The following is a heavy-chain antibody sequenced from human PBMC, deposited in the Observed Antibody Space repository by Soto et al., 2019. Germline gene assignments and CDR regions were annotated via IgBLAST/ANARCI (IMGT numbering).Heavy chain of an antibody. CDR1: GFTLSSYA. D-gene: IGHD2-15*01. V-gene: IGHV3-23*01. J-gene: IGHJ6*03. Sequence: GGSLRLSCAASGFTLSSYAMTWVRQGPGKGLEWVSTIVVSGGTTYYADSVKGRFTSSKDNSKNTLYRRMSSPRAEDTAVYYCGKNPCATDYCYYSSHYMDVWGKGTTVTVSS. CDR2: IVVSGGTT. CDR3: GKNPCATDYCYYSSHYMDV.